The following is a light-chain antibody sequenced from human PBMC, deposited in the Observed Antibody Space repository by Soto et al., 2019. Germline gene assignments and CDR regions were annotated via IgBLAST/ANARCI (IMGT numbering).Light chain of an antibody. Sequence: QSVLTQPPSVSGAPGQRVTIFCTGSGSNIGAGFDVHWYQQLPGTAPKVLIFGNSNRPSGVPDRFSGSKSGTSASLAITGLQAEDEADYYCQSFDNSLRAAYVFGTGTKVTVL. CDR2: GNS. CDR1: GSNIGAGFD. J-gene: IGLJ1*01. CDR3: QSFDNSLRAAYV. V-gene: IGLV1-40*01.